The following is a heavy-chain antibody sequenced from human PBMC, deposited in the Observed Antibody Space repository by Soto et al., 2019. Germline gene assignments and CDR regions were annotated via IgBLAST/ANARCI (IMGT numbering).Heavy chain of an antibody. Sequence: ASVKVSCKASGYTFTSYAMHWVRQAPGQRLEWMGWINAGNGNTKYSQKFQGRVTITRDTSASTAYMELSSLRSEDTAVYYCARRPPSVIKNYYGSGSSKPDDAFDIWGQGTMVTVSS. CDR3: ARRPPSVIKNYYGSGSSKPDDAFDI. CDR1: GYTFTSYA. J-gene: IGHJ3*02. V-gene: IGHV1-3*01. D-gene: IGHD3-10*01. CDR2: INAGNGNT.